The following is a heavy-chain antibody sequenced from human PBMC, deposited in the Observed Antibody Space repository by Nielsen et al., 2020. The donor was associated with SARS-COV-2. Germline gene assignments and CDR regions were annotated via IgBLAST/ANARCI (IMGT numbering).Heavy chain of an antibody. D-gene: IGHD3-3*01. CDR2: IYYSGST. Sequence: TLSLTYRISGGSISSRGYYWGWIRQHPGKGLEWIGYIYYSGSTYYNPSLKSRVTISVDTSKNQFSLKLSSVTAADTAVYYCARGRITIFGVVTHFDYWGQGTLVTVSS. CDR3: ARGRITIFGVVTHFDY. J-gene: IGHJ4*02. CDR1: GGSISSRGYY. V-gene: IGHV4-31*03.